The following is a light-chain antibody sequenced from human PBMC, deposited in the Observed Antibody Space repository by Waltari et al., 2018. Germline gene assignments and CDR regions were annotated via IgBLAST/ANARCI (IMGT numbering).Light chain of an antibody. CDR2: SDS. V-gene: IGLV3-1*01. Sequence: SQELTQPPSVSVSPGQTASITCSGDKLGDKRGCWYQQKPGQSPVLVMYSDSERPSGIPERFAGSSSGNTATLTISGTEAVDEADYYCQVWDSTAAHVVFGGGTKLTVL. CDR1: KLGDKR. CDR3: QVWDSTAAHVV. J-gene: IGLJ2*01.